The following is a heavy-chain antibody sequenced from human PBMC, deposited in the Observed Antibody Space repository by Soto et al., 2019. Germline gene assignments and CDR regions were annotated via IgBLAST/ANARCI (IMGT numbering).Heavy chain of an antibody. CDR1: GGSINSYY. J-gene: IGHJ5*01. Sequence: TCTVSGGSINSYYWSWIRQPPGKGLEWIAYIYNNGTTNSNPSLKSRVTISLDTSKNQFYLKLTSVTAADTAVYYCTRGHWALDSWAQGTLVTVSS. CDR3: TRGHWALDS. D-gene: IGHD3-16*01. CDR2: IYNNGTT. V-gene: IGHV4-59*01.